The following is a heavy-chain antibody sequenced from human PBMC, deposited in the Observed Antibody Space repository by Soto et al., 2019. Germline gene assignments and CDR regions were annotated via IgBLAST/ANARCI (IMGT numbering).Heavy chain of an antibody. CDR1: GGTFSSYT. CDR2: IIPILGIA. Sequence: GASVKVSCKASGGTFSSYTISWVRQAPGQGLEWMGRIIPILGIANYAQKFQGRVTITADKSTSTAYMELSSLRSEDTAVYYCAREIAHYTTVVTLVFDYWGQGTLVTVSS. V-gene: IGHV1-69*04. D-gene: IGHD4-17*01. J-gene: IGHJ4*02. CDR3: AREIAHYTTVVTLVFDY.